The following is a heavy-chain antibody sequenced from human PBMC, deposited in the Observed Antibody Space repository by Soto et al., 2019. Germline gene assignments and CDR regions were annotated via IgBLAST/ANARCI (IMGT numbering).Heavy chain of an antibody. CDR3: AKDRGSAWFAYFFDY. Sequence: QVQLVESGGGVVQPGRSLRLSCAASGFSFSISPMHWVRQAPGKGPEWVALISYDGTDRYYADSVKGRFTISRDNSRNTVYLQMNSLTTDDTSIYYCAKDRGSAWFAYFFDYWGQGTQLTVSS. D-gene: IGHD3-10*01. CDR2: ISYDGTDR. CDR1: GFSFSISP. V-gene: IGHV3-30*14. J-gene: IGHJ4*02.